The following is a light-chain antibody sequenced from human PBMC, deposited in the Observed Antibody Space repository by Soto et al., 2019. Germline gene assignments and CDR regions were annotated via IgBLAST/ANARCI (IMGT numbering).Light chain of an antibody. CDR3: QQYGDWPPDT. Sequence: EIVLTQSPGTLSLSPGERGTLSCRASQSVSSGYLAWYQQKPGQPPRLLIYDASTRATGVPARFGGSGSGTEFTLTISGLQSEDFAVYYCQQYGDWPPDTFGQGTKVDIK. CDR1: QSVSSGY. J-gene: IGKJ2*01. V-gene: IGKV3-20*01. CDR2: DAS.